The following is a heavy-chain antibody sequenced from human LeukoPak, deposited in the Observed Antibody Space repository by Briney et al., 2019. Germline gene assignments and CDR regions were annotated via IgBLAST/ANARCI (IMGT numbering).Heavy chain of an antibody. J-gene: IGHJ3*02. Sequence: SVKVSCKASGGTFSSYAISWVRQAPGQGLEWMGGIIPIFGTANYAQKFQGRVTITADKSTSTAYMELSSLRSEDTAVYYCARGYCSGGSCYADAFDIWGQGTMVTVSS. V-gene: IGHV1-69*06. CDR1: GGTFSSYA. CDR3: ARGYCSGGSCYADAFDI. CDR2: IIPIFGTA. D-gene: IGHD2-15*01.